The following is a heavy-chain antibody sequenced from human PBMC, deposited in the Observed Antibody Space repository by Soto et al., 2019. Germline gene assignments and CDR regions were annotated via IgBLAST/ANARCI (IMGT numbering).Heavy chain of an antibody. CDR1: AGSITTSY. Sequence: SETLSLTCTVSAGSITTSYWSWIRQPLGRALEWIGYISYRGSTNYNPSLKSRLTISIDTSKSQISLKLTSMTTADTAVYYCASSGIVGREVNTWFDPWGQGTLVTVSS. CDR3: ASSGIVGREVNTWFDP. J-gene: IGHJ5*02. V-gene: IGHV4-59*01. D-gene: IGHD3-22*01. CDR2: ISYRGST.